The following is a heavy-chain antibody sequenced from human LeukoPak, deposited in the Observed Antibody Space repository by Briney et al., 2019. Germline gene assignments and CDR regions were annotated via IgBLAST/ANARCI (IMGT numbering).Heavy chain of an antibody. CDR3: SREFSH. D-gene: IGHD3-3*01. CDR1: GFTLSSYS. V-gene: IGHV3-21*01. CDR2: ISSTGTYI. Sequence: PGGSLRLSCAASGFTLSSYSMNWVRQTPGKGLEWVASISSTGTYIYYADLVKGRSTISRDNAKNSVYLQMNSLRAEDTAVYYCSREFSHWGQGTLVTVSS. J-gene: IGHJ4*02.